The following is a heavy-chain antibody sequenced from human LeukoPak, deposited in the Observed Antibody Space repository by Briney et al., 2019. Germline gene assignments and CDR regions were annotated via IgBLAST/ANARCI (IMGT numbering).Heavy chain of an antibody. CDR3: TQRAAQPDYYGMDV. CDR2: IRSKANSYAT. V-gene: IGHV3-73*01. Sequence: PGGSLRLSCAASGFTFSGSAMRWVRQASGKGLEWVGRIRSKANSYATAYAASVKGRFTISRDDSKNTAYLQMNSLKTEDTAVYYCTQRAAQPDYYGMDVWGQGTTVTVSS. D-gene: IGHD2-15*01. J-gene: IGHJ6*02. CDR1: GFTFSGSA.